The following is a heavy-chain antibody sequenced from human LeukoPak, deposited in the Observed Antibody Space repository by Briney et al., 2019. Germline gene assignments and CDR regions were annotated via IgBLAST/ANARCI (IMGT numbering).Heavy chain of an antibody. CDR2: IYPSGNT. V-gene: IGHV4-4*07. Sequence: SETLSLTCTVSGASISSYYWSWIRQPAGKGLEWTGRIYPSGNTAYNPSLKSRVTMSVDTSKNQFSLSLSSVTAADTAVYYCARGLAVAGTEDAFDIWGQGTMVTVSS. D-gene: IGHD6-19*01. J-gene: IGHJ3*02. CDR1: GASISSYY. CDR3: ARGLAVAGTEDAFDI.